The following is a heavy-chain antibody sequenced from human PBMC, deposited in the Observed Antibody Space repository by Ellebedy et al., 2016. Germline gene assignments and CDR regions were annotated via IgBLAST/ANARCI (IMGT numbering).Heavy chain of an antibody. J-gene: IGHJ4*02. D-gene: IGHD4-17*01. CDR1: GFTFSSYG. Sequence: GESLKISCAASGFTFSSYGMHWVRQAPGKGLEWVAVISYDGSNKYYADSVKGRFTISRDNSKNTLYLQMNSLRAEDTAVYYCARDGDYPGLFDYWGQGTLVTVSS. CDR3: ARDGDYPGLFDY. CDR2: ISYDGSNK. V-gene: IGHV3-30*03.